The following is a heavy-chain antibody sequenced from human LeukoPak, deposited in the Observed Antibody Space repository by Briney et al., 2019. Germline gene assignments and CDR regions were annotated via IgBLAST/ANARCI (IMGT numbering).Heavy chain of an antibody. Sequence: GASLQISCKASGSIFTNYWIGWVRPPPGKGLEWMGIIYPGDSDARYSPSFQGQVTISADKSISTAYLQWDSLKASDTAMYYCAKEGMTASGIGLDYWGQGTLVTVSS. J-gene: IGHJ4*02. D-gene: IGHD2-21*02. V-gene: IGHV5-51*01. CDR1: GSIFTNYW. CDR3: AKEGMTASGIGLDY. CDR2: IYPGDSDA.